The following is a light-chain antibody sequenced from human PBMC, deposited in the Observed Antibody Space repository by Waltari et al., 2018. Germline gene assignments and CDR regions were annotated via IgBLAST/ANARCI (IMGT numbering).Light chain of an antibody. J-gene: IGLJ2*01. V-gene: IGLV1-40*01. CDR2: GNS. CDR1: RSNIRAGSY. CDR3: QSYDSSLSGVV. Sequence: QSVLTQPPSVSGAPGQRVTISRPGSRSNIRAGSYHPWYQQLPGLAPKPLIFGNSDRPSGVPDRLSGSKSGTSASLAIIGLQAEDEADYYCQSYDSSLSGVVFGGGTKLTVL.